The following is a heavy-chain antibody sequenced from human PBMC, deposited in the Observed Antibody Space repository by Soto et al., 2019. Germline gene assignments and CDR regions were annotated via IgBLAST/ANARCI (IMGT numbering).Heavy chain of an antibody. CDR1: GDSVSSNSAA. Sequence: SQTLSLTCAISGDSVSSNSAAWNWIRQSPSTGLEWLGRTYYRSKWYNDYALSVRSRITINPGTSKNQFSLQLNSVTPEDTAVYYCARDLGGYYDSGGYYTDAFDYWGQGTLVTVSS. J-gene: IGHJ4*02. CDR3: ARDLGGYYDSGGYYTDAFDY. V-gene: IGHV6-1*01. D-gene: IGHD3-22*01. CDR2: TYYRSKWYN.